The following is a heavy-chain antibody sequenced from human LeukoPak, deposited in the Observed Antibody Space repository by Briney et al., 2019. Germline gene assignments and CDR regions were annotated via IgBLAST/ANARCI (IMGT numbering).Heavy chain of an antibody. V-gene: IGHV3-48*03. Sequence: PGGSLRLSCAASGFTFSSYEMNWVRQAPGKGLEWVSYISSSGSTIYYADSVKGRFTISRDNAKNSLYLQMNSLRAEDTAVYYCAGDLPETVTTGDDYWGQGTLVTVSS. CDR2: ISSSGSTI. CDR1: GFTFSSYE. D-gene: IGHD4-17*01. CDR3: AGDLPETVTTGDDY. J-gene: IGHJ4*02.